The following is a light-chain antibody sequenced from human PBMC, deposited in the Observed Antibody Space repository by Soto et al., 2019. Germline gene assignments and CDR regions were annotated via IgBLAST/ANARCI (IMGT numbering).Light chain of an antibody. Sequence: EFVLTQSPGTLSLSPGERATLSCRASQTVRNNYLAWYQQKPGQAPKLLIHDASSRATGIPDRFSGGGSGTDFILTISRLEPEDFAVYYCQQYGSSPRTFGQGTKV. V-gene: IGKV3-20*01. J-gene: IGKJ1*01. CDR2: DAS. CDR1: QTVRNNY. CDR3: QQYGSSPRT.